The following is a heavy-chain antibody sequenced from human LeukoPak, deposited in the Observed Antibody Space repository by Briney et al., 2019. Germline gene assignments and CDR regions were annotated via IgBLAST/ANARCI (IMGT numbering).Heavy chain of an antibody. CDR2: IYPGDSDT. Sequence: GESLKISCKGSGYSFTSYWIGWVRQMPGKGLEWMGTIYPGDSDTRYSPSFQGQVTISADKSISTAYLQWSSLKASDTAMYYCARQRHSSSWSYYYYGMDVWGQGTTVTVSS. J-gene: IGHJ6*02. V-gene: IGHV5-51*01. D-gene: IGHD6-13*01. CDR3: ARQRHSSSWSYYYYGMDV. CDR1: GYSFTSYW.